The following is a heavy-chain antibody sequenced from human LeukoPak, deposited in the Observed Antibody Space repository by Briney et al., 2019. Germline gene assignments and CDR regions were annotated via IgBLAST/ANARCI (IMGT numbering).Heavy chain of an antibody. D-gene: IGHD6-13*01. V-gene: IGHV3-9*01. Sequence: GGSLRLSCAASGFTFDDYAMHWVRQAPGKGLEWVSGISWNSGSIGYADSVKGRFTISRDSAKNSLYLQMNSLRAEDTALYYCATAAGTYYYYGMDVWGQGTTVTVSS. CDR1: GFTFDDYA. J-gene: IGHJ6*02. CDR3: ATAAGTYYYYGMDV. CDR2: ISWNSGSI.